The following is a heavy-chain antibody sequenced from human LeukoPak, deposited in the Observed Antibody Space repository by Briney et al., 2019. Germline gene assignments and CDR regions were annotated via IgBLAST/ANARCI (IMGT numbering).Heavy chain of an antibody. CDR2: IYTSGST. V-gene: IGHV4-61*02. J-gene: IGHJ4*02. D-gene: IGHD1-26*01. Sequence: SETLSLTCTVSGGSISSGSYYWSWIRQPAGTGLEWIGRIYTSGSTNYNPSLKSRVTISVDTSKNQFSLKLSSVTAADTAVYYCARDGGGSYPIDYWGQGTLVTVSS. CDR3: ARDGGGSYPIDY. CDR1: GGSISSGSYY.